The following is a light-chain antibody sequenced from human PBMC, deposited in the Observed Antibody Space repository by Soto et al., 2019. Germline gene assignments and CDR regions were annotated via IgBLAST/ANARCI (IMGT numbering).Light chain of an antibody. CDR2: EVS. V-gene: IGLV2-8*01. CDR3: SSYAGRNTDYV. J-gene: IGLJ1*01. Sequence: QSVLAQPPSASGPPGQSVTISCTGTSSDVGGYNYVSWYQQHPGKVPKLMIYEVSKRPSGVPDRFSGSKSGNTASLTVSGLQAEDEADYYCSSYAGRNTDYVFGTGTKVTV. CDR1: SSDVGGYNY.